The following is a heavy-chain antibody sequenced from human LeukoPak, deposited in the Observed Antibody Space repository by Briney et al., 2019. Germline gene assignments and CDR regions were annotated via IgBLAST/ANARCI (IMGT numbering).Heavy chain of an antibody. J-gene: IGHJ4*02. D-gene: IGHD1-20*01. CDR2: ISSSGSTI. CDR3: ARLTVLDY. V-gene: IGHV3-48*03. Sequence: GGSLRLSCAAPGFIFSSYEMNWVRQAPGKGLEWVSYISSSGSTIYYADSVKGRFTISRDSAKNSLYLQMNSLRAEDTAVYYCARLTVLDYWGQGTLVTVSS. CDR1: GFIFSSYE.